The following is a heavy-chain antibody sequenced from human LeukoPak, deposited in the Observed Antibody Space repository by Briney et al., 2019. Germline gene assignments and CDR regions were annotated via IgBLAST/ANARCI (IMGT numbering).Heavy chain of an antibody. CDR2: INHSGST. Sequence: SETLSHTCAVYGGSFSGYYWSWIRQPPGKGLEWIGEINHSGSTNYNPSLKSRVTISVDTSKNQFSLKLSSVTAADTAVYYCARITSHCSGGSCYGYWGQGTLVTVSS. CDR1: GGSFSGYY. J-gene: IGHJ4*02. CDR3: ARITSHCSGGSCYGY. D-gene: IGHD2-15*01. V-gene: IGHV4-34*01.